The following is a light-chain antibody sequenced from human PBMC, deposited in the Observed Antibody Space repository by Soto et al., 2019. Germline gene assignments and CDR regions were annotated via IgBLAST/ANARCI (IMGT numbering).Light chain of an antibody. CDR3: QQYHNWPIT. V-gene: IGKV3-15*01. Sequence: SHSLGTVSLTPRERATLSCMASQTISRHVAWHQHKPGQAPRLLIYAASTRATGIPARFSGSGSETEFTLTISSLQSEDFAVYYCQQYHNWPITFGQGTRLEIK. J-gene: IGKJ5*01. CDR2: AAS. CDR1: QTISRH.